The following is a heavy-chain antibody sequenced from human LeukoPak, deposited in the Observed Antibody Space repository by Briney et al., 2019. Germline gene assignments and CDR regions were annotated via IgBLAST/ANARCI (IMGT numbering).Heavy chain of an antibody. D-gene: IGHD3-22*01. CDR2: IIPILGIA. CDR3: ASPPPHGVGVSSRYYYAFDY. V-gene: IGHV1-69*04. J-gene: IGHJ4*02. Sequence: GASVKVSCKASGGTFSGYAISWVRQAPGQGLEWMGRIIPILGIANYAQKFQGRVTITADKSTSTAYMELSSLRSEDTAVYYCASPPPHGVGVSSRYYYAFDYWGQGTLVTVSS. CDR1: GGTFSGYA.